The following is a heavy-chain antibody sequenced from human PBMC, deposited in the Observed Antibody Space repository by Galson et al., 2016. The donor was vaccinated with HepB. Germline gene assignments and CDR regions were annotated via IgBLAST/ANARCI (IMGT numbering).Heavy chain of an antibody. D-gene: IGHD3-22*01. J-gene: IGHJ1*01. Sequence: SLRLSCATSGFTFGSVWMSWVRQAPGKGLEWVANIKPDGSERYYVDSLKGRFTISRDNAKNSLYLQMNNLRAEDTAVYYCALYYYDSSGFVEYFQHWGQGALVTVSS. V-gene: IGHV3-7*03. CDR3: ALYYYDSSGFVEYFQH. CDR1: GFTFGSVW. CDR2: IKPDGSER.